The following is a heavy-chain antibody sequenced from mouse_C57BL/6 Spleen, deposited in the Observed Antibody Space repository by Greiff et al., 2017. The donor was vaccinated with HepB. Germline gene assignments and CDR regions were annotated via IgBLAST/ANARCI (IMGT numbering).Heavy chain of an antibody. CDR1: GYTFTSYW. J-gene: IGHJ3*01. D-gene: IGHD2-1*01. Sequence: QVQLQQPGAELVKPGASVKLSCKASGYTFTSYWMHWVKQRPGRGLEWIGRIVPNSGGTKYNEKFKSKATLTVDKPSSTAYMQLSSLTSEDSAVYYCARSLDGNYQAWFAYWGQGTLVTVSA. CDR2: IVPNSGGT. V-gene: IGHV1-72*01. CDR3: ARSLDGNYQAWFAY.